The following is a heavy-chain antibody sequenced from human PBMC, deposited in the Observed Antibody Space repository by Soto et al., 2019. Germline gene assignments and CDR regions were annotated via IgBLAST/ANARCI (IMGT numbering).Heavy chain of an antibody. CDR2: TYYRSKWYN. CDR3: ARGLGYYYDSSGYNWFDP. V-gene: IGHV6-1*01. Sequence: SQTLSLTCAISGDSVSSNSAAWNWIRQSPSRGLEWLGRTYYRSKWYNDYAVSVKSRITINPDTSKNQFSLQLNSVTPDDTAVYYCARGLGYYYDSSGYNWFDPWGQGTLVTVSS. J-gene: IGHJ5*02. D-gene: IGHD3-22*01. CDR1: GDSVSSNSAA.